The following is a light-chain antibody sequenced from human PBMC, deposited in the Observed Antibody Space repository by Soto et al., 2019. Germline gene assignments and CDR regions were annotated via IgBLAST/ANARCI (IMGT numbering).Light chain of an antibody. V-gene: IGKV3-15*01. CDR3: QHYNIWPPWT. CDR2: RAS. J-gene: IGKJ1*01. CDR1: QSVSTN. Sequence: EVVMTQSPATLSVSPGERATLSCRASQSVSTNVAWYQQKPGQAPRLLIYRASTRATGVPARFSGSGSGTDFTLTISSLQSEDFAVYYCQHYNIWPPWTFGQGTKVEIK.